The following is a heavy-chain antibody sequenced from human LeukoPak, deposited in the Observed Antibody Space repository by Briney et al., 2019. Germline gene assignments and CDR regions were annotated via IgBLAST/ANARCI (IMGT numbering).Heavy chain of an antibody. D-gene: IGHD6-13*01. CDR1: GFTFSSYW. J-gene: IGHJ4*02. V-gene: IGHV3-43*02. CDR3: AKDQSSSSGIDY. CDR2: ISGDGGST. Sequence: GGSLRLSCAASGFTFSSYWMSWVRQAPGKGLEWVSLISGDGGSTYYADSVKGRFTISRDNSKNSLYLQMNSLRTEDTALYYCAKDQSSSSGIDYWGQGTLVTVSS.